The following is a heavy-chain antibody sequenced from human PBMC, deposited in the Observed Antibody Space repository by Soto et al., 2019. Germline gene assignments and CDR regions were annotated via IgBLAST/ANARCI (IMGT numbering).Heavy chain of an antibody. J-gene: IGHJ4*02. D-gene: IGHD6-13*01. CDR3: AREAQQLPYDY. CDR2: ISSSGSTI. V-gene: IGHV3-11*01. CDR1: GFTFSDYY. Sequence: GGSLRLSCAASGFTFSDYYMSWIRQAPGKGLEWVSYISSSGSTIYYADSVKGRFTISRDSAKNSLYLQMNSLRAEDTAVYYCAREAQQLPYDYWGQGTLVTVSS.